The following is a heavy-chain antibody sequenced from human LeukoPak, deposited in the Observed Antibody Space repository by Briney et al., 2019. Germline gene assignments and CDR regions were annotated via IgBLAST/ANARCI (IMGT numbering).Heavy chain of an antibody. J-gene: IGHJ6*03. CDR1: GYTFTSYY. Sequence: GSSVKVSCKASGYTFTSYYMHWVRQAPAQGLEWMGIINPSGGSTSYAQKFQGRVTMTRDMSTSTVYMELSSLRSEDTAVYYCARRYFRTPPYYMDVWGKGTTVTVSS. D-gene: IGHD3-9*01. CDR3: ARRYFRTPPYYMDV. CDR2: INPSGGST. V-gene: IGHV1-46*01.